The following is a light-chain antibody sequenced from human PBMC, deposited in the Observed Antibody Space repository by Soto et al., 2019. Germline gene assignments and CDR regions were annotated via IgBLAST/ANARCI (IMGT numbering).Light chain of an antibody. CDR3: HQYGVSPKT. CDR1: QSISANY. J-gene: IGKJ1*01. V-gene: IGKV3-20*01. CDR2: GVS. Sequence: EIVLTQSPGTLSSSPGERATLYCRASQSISANYLAWYQQKPGQPPRLLIYGVSIRATGIPDRFAGSGSGPDFTLTISRLEPEDFAVYYCHQYGVSPKTFGQGTTVELK.